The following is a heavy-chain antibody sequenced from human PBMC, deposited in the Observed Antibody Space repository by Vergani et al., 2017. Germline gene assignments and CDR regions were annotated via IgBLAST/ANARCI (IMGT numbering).Heavy chain of an antibody. J-gene: IGHJ6*03. CDR2: TDHTGRP. CDR1: GGSFTSYH. Sequence: QVQLQQWGGGLLKPSETLSLTCVVNGGSFTSYHWTWIRQSPGEGLEWVGDTDHTGRPDYNPSLKSRLTMSVAKSRNQFSLKLNSVTATDTAIYFCARVNTETNGHLYYYYYMDVWGQGTAVTVS. CDR3: ARVNTETNGHLYYYYYMDV. D-gene: IGHD4-11*01. V-gene: IGHV4-34*01.